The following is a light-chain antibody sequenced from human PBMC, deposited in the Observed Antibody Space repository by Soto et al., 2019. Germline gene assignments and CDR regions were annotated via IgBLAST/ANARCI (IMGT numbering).Light chain of an antibody. CDR2: GAS. CDR3: QQYNDWPPIT. CDR1: QGVNSN. Sequence: EIVMTQSPATLSVSPGERATLSCRASQGVNSNLAWYQQKPGQAPSLLIYGASTRATGVPARFSGSGSGTEFTLTISSLQSEDFAVYFCQQYNDWPPITFGQGTRLEIK. V-gene: IGKV3-15*01. J-gene: IGKJ5*01.